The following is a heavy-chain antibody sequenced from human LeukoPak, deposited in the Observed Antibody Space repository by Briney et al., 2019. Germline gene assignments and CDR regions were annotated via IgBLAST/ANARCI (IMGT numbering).Heavy chain of an antibody. Sequence: SETLSLTCTVSGGSISSYYWSWIRQPPGKGPEWIGYIYYSGSTNYNPSLKSRVTISLDTSKNQFSLKLSSVTAADTAVYYCARASTVTTWSAAELRLDYWGQGTLVTVSS. J-gene: IGHJ4*02. V-gene: IGHV4-59*01. D-gene: IGHD4-17*01. CDR2: IYYSGST. CDR1: GGSISSYY. CDR3: ARASTVTTWSAAELRLDY.